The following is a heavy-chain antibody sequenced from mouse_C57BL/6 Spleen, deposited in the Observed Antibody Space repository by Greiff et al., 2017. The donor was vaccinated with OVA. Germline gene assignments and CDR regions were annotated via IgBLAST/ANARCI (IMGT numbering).Heavy chain of an antibody. J-gene: IGHJ4*01. CDR3: ARSPYYGSSYVSPKAMDY. CDR2: INPYNGGT. CDR1: GYTFTDYY. V-gene: IGHV1-19*01. Sequence: EVQLQQSGPVLVKPGASVKMSCKASGYTFTDYYMNWVKQSPGKSLEWIGVINPYNGGTSYNQQFKGKATLTVDKSSSTAYMELNSLTSEDSAVYYCARSPYYGSSYVSPKAMDYWGQGTSVTVSS. D-gene: IGHD1-1*01.